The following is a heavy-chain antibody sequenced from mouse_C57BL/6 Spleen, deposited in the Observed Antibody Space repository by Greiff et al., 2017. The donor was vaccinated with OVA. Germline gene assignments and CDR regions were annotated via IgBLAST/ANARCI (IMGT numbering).Heavy chain of an antibody. CDR1: GFSLTSYG. V-gene: IGHV2-6-1*01. J-gene: IGHJ3*01. D-gene: IGHD2-4*01. Sequence: QVQLKESGPGLVAPSQSLSITCTVSGFSLTSYGVHWVRQPPGKGLEWLVVIWSDGSTTYNSAVKSRLSISKDNSKSQVFLKMNSLQTDDTAMYYCARQGLYDYDGWFAYWGQGTLVTVSA. CDR3: ARQGLYDYDGWFAY. CDR2: IWSDGST.